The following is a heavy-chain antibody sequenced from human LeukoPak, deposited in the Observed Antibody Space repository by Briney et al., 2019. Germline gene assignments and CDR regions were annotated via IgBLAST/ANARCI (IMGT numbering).Heavy chain of an antibody. V-gene: IGHV4-39*01. J-gene: IGHJ4*02. D-gene: IGHD3-16*02. CDR1: GGSISSSSYY. CDR2: IYYSGST. CDR3: ARLPGSYDYVWGSYRPTTRFDY. Sequence: PSETLSLTCTVSGGSISSSSYYWGWIRQPPGKGLEWTGSIYYSGSTYYNPSLKSRVTISVDTSKNQFSLKLSSVTAADTAVYYCARLPGSYDYVWGSYRPTTRFDYWGQGTLVTVSS.